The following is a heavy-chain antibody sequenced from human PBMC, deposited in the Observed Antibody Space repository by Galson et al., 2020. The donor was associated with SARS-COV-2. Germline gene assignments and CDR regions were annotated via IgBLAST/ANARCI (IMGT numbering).Heavy chain of an antibody. CDR3: ATHPSYGPYFLDS. J-gene: IGHJ4*02. V-gene: IGHV4-39*01. Sequence: ETSETLSLTCSVSGGSVNNITYYWAWIRQPPGKGLEWIGSIYYTGSTFSNPSLNSRLIMSVDTSKNRFSLKLHSVTAADTAVYYCATHPSYGPYFLDSWGQGSLVTVSS. D-gene: IGHD5-18*01. CDR1: GGSVNNITYY. CDR2: IYYTGST.